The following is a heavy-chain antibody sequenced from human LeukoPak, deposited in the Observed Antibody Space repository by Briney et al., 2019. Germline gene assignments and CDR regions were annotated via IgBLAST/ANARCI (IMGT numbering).Heavy chain of an antibody. CDR3: ARVTGDYDILTGYWFDP. CDR2: IYYSGST. Sequence: SETLSLTCTVSGGSVSSSSYYWGWIRQPPGKGLEWIGSIYYSGSTYYNPSLKSRVTISVDTSKNQFSLKLSSVTAADTAVYYCARVTGDYDILTGYWFDPWGQGTLVTVSS. V-gene: IGHV4-39*07. J-gene: IGHJ5*02. CDR1: GGSVSSSSYY. D-gene: IGHD3-9*01.